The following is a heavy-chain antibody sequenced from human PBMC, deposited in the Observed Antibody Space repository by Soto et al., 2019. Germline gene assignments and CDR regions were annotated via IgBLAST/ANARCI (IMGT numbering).Heavy chain of an antibody. D-gene: IGHD1-7*01. Sequence: SETLSLTCAVYGGSFSGYYWSWIRQPPGKGLEWIGEINHSGSTNYNPSLKSRVTISVDTSKNQFSLKLSSVTAADTAVYYCARGGANWNYGRTWFDPWGQGTLVTVSS. CDR2: INHSGST. V-gene: IGHV4-34*01. J-gene: IGHJ5*02. CDR1: GGSFSGYY. CDR3: ARGGANWNYGRTWFDP.